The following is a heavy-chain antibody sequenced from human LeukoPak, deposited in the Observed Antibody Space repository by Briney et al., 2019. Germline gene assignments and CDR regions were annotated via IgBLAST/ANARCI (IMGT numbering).Heavy chain of an antibody. D-gene: IGHD5-18*01. V-gene: IGHV3-74*01. J-gene: IGHJ3*02. CDR3: AKGRQQWWTFDALDI. Sequence: GGSLRLSCAASGFTFSSYWMHWVRQAPGKGLVWVSRVKSDGSSTNYADCVKGRFTISRDNSKNTLYLQMNSLTPDDTAVYSCAKGRQQWWTFDALDIWGQGTMVTVSS. CDR2: VKSDGSST. CDR1: GFTFSSYW.